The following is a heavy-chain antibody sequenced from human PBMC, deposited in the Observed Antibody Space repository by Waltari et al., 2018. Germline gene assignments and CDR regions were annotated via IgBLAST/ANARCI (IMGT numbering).Heavy chain of an antibody. J-gene: IGHJ3*01. V-gene: IGHV3-53*01. CDR2: IFGTGNT. D-gene: IGHD6-6*01. Sequence: EVQVVESGGDLIQPGGSLRLSCAASGFTVRDTYMTWVRQVPGKGLDWVATIFGTGNTHDADSVRGRFTSSRDSSRNRVYLQMDNLRAEDTATYYCARVTVVARVSDVFDVWGQGTMITVSS. CDR1: GFTVRDTY. CDR3: ARVTVVARVSDVFDV.